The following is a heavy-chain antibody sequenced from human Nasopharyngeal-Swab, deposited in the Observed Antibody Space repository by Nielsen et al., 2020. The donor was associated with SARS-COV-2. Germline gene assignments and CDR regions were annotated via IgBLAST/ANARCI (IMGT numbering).Heavy chain of an antibody. CDR1: GFTFDDYG. CDR2: IKQDGSEK. V-gene: IGHV3-7*01. CDR3: ARKNYFDY. J-gene: IGHJ4*02. Sequence: GSLRLSCAASGFTFDDYGMSWVRQAPGKGLEWVANIKQDGSEKYYVDSVKGRFTISRDNAKNSLYLQMNSLRAEDTAVYYCARKNYFDYWGQGTLVTVSS.